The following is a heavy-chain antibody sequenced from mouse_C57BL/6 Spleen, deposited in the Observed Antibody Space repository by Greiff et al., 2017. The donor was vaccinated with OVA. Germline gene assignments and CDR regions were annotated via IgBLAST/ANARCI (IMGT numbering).Heavy chain of an antibody. V-gene: IGHV5-17*01. D-gene: IGHD1-1*01. Sequence: EVKLVESGGGLVKPGGSLKLSCAASGFTFSDYGMHWVRQAPEKGLEWVAYISSGGSTIYYADTVKGRFPISRDNAKNTLFLQMTSLRSEDTAMYDCARQKFTLYVDDWGQGTTLTVSS. J-gene: IGHJ2*01. CDR2: ISSGGSTI. CDR1: GFTFSDYG. CDR3: ARQKFTLYVDD.